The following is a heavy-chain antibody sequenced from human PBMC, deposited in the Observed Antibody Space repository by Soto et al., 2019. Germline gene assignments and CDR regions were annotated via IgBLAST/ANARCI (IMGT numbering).Heavy chain of an antibody. CDR1: GGSFSGYY. J-gene: IGHJ5*02. CDR3: ASITIFGVAPPGRGWFDP. Sequence: PSETLSLTCAVYGGSFSGYYWSWIRQPPGKGLEWIGEINHGGSTNYNPSLKSRVTISVDTSKNQFSLKLSSVTAADTAVYYCASITIFGVAPPGRGWFDPWGQGTLVTVSS. V-gene: IGHV4-34*01. D-gene: IGHD3-3*01. CDR2: INHGGST.